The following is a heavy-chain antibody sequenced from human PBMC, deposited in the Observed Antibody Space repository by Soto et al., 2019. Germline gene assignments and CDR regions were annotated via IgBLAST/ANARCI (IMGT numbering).Heavy chain of an antibody. CDR1: GGSISSSSYY. CDR2: IYYSGTT. J-gene: IGHJ4*02. D-gene: IGHD6-19*01. CDR3: ARRRYSSGWYFDY. V-gene: IGHV4-39*01. Sequence: QLQLQESGPGLVKPSETLSLTCTVSGGSISSSSYYWGWIHQPPGKGLEWIASIYYSGTTYYNSSLKSRVTISVDTSKNQFSLKLSSVTAADTAVYYCARRRYSSGWYFDYWGQGTLVTVSS.